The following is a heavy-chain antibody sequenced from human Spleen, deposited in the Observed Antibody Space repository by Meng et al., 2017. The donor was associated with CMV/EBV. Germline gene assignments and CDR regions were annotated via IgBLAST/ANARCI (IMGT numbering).Heavy chain of an antibody. D-gene: IGHD2-2*01. CDR2: LNPHPGGT. J-gene: IGHJ5*02. CDR1: SFPPYD. Sequence: SFPPYDIHGVRQAPGQGLEWMGGLNPHPGGTNYEPRLQGRVTMTRDTSINTAYMELSSLRSDDTAIYYCTKDRYCSSRDCKWNWFDPWGQGTLVTVSS. V-gene: IGHV1-2*02. CDR3: TKDRYCSSRDCKWNWFDP.